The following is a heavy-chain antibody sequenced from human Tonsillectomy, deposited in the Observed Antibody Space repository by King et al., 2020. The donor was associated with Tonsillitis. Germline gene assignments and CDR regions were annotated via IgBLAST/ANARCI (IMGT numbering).Heavy chain of an antibody. CDR2: ISWDGGFT. V-gene: IGHV3-43D*03. CDR3: AKDHGDSKGDGCYFDL. Sequence: VQLVESGGSVVKPGGSLRLSCAASGFSFDDHAMHWVRQAPGKGLEWVSLISWDGGFTYYTDSVKGRFSISRDNSDTSLYLQMNSLRPDDTAFYYCAKDHGDSKGDGCYFDLWGRGTLVTVPS. J-gene: IGHJ2*01. CDR1: GFSFDDHA. D-gene: IGHD4-17*01.